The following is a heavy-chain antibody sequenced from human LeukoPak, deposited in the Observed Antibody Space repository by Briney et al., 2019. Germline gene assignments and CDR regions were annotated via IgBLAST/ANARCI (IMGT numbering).Heavy chain of an antibody. D-gene: IGHD4-23*01. Sequence: PGRSLRLFCAASGFTFSDYGMHWVRQAPGKGLEWVTIISYDGSSKYYADSVKGRFTISRDNSKNTLYLQMNSLRAEDTAVYYCARGWKLSIDWGQGTLVTVSS. V-gene: IGHV3-30*03. CDR2: ISYDGSSK. CDR3: ARGWKLSID. CDR1: GFTFSDYG. J-gene: IGHJ4*02.